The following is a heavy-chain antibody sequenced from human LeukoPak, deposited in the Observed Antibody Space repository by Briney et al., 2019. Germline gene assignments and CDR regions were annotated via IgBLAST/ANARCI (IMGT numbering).Heavy chain of an antibody. CDR2: IYYSGST. CDR1: GGSISSGGYY. CDR3: ARGVAAAEYYFDY. J-gene: IGHJ4*02. Sequence: TLSLTCTVSGGSISSGGYYWSWIRQHPGKGLEWIGYIYYSGSTYYNPSLKSRVTISVDTSKNQFSLKLSSVTAADTAVYYCARGVAAAEYYFDYWGQGTLVTVSS. D-gene: IGHD6-13*01. V-gene: IGHV4-31*03.